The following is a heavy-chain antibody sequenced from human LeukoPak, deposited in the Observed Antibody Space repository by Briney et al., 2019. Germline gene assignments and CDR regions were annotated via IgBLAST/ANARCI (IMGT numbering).Heavy chain of an antibody. CDR2: ISGSGGST. V-gene: IGHV3-23*01. J-gene: IGHJ4*02. CDR1: GFTFSSYA. D-gene: IGHD3-22*01. Sequence: PGGSLRLSCAASGFTFSSYAMSWVRQAPGKGLEWVSAISGSGGSTYYADSVKGRFTISRDSSKNTLYLQMNSLRAEDTAVYYCAKERPYYYDSSGLVDYWGQGTLVTVSS. CDR3: AKERPYYYDSSGLVDY.